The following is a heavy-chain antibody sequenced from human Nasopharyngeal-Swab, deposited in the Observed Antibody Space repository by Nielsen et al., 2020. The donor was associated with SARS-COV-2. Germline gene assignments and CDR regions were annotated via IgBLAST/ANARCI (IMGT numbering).Heavy chain of an antibody. CDR1: GFTFSDYY. V-gene: IGHV3-11*04. J-gene: IGHJ4*02. CDR2: ISSSSSTI. CDR3: ARGSPGDYVWGSYRWGYFDY. D-gene: IGHD3-16*02. Sequence: GGSLRLSCAASGFTFSDYYMSWIRQAPGKGLEWVSYISSSSSTIYYADPVKGRFTIPRDNAKNSLYLQMNSLRAEDTAVYYCARGSPGDYVWGSYRWGYFDYWGQGTLVTVSS.